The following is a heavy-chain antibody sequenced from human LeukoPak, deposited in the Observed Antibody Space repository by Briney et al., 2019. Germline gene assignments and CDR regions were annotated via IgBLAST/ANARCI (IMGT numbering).Heavy chain of an antibody. CDR1: GFTFSSYN. J-gene: IGHJ4*02. Sequence: GGSLRLSCAASGFTFSSYNMNWVRQAPGKGLEWVASIDTSSDYIHYADSVKGRFTISRDNTRNSLYLQMDSLRAEDTGVYYCARSDRASDWFTDDYWGQGTLVTVSS. V-gene: IGHV3-21*01. CDR2: IDTSSDYI. CDR3: ARSDRASDWFTDDY. D-gene: IGHD3-9*01.